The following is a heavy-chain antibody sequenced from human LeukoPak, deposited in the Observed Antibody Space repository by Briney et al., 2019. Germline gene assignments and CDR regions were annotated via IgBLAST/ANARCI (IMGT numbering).Heavy chain of an antibody. D-gene: IGHD3-10*01. V-gene: IGHV3-74*01. Sequence: PGGSLRLSCAASGFTFSSYWMHWVRQAPGKGLVWVSRINSDGSTTNYADSVKGRLTISRDNAKNTLYLQMNSLRAEDTAVYYCSSQIWLGELFAHYWGQGTLVTVSS. CDR2: INSDGSTT. CDR1: GFTFSSYW. J-gene: IGHJ4*02. CDR3: SSQIWLGELFAHY.